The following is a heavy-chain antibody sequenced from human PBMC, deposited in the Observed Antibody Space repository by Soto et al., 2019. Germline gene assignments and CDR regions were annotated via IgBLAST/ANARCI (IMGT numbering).Heavy chain of an antibody. D-gene: IGHD2-8*02. CDR1: GFTVSTYG. V-gene: IGHV3-30*03. CDR2: ISRDGGTK. Sequence: QVQLVESGGGVVQPGRSLRLSCAVSGFTVSTYGMHWVHQAPGKGLEWVAVISRDGGTKFYVDSVKGRFTISRDNSRNTLFLEMNSLRGDDMAVYYCTGEVASGYWGQGTLVTVSS. J-gene: IGHJ4*02. CDR3: TGEVASGY.